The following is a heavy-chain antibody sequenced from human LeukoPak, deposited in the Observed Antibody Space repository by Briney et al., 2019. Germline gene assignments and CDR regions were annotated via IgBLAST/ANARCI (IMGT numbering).Heavy chain of an antibody. CDR2: ISGSGGST. J-gene: IGHJ4*02. Sequence: GGSPRLSCAASGFTFSSYAMSWVRQAPGKGLEWVSAISGSGGSTYYADSVKGRFTISRDNSKNTLYLQMNSLRAEDTAVYYCAAPDYDILTGYSVDFDYWGQGTQVTVSS. V-gene: IGHV3-23*01. CDR1: GFTFSSYA. CDR3: AAPDYDILTGYSVDFDY. D-gene: IGHD3-9*01.